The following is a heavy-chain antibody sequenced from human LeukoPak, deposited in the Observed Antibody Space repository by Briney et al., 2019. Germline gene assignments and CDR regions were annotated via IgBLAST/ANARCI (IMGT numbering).Heavy chain of an antibody. J-gene: IGHJ5*02. CDR1: GGSIGSSSYY. D-gene: IGHD6-19*01. CDR3: ARVFSSGWPRANWFDP. CDR2: IYYSGST. V-gene: IGHV4-39*07. Sequence: SETLSLTCTVSGGSIGSSSYYWGWIRQPPGKGLEWIGYIYYSGSTYYNPSLKSRVTISVDTSKNQFSLKLSSVTAADTAVYYCARVFSSGWPRANWFDPWGQGTLVTVSS.